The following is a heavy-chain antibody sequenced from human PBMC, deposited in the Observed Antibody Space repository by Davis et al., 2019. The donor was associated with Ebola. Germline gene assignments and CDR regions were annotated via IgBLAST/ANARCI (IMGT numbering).Heavy chain of an antibody. CDR2: INQDGSEK. D-gene: IGHD4-17*01. CDR3: ARASDYGDYVTYFDL. CDR1: GLTFSSYW. J-gene: IGHJ2*01. V-gene: IGHV3-7*03. Sequence: PGGSLRLSCGASGLTFSSYWMGWVRQAPGKGLEWVGNINQDGSEKYYVDSVKGRFTISRDNAKNSLFLQMNSLRAEDTALYYCARASDYGDYVTYFDLWGRGTPVTVSS.